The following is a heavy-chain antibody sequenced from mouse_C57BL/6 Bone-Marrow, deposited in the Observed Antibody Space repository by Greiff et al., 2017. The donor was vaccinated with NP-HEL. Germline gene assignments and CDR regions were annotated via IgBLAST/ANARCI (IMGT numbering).Heavy chain of an antibody. V-gene: IGHV1-18*01. CDR1: GYTFTDYN. J-gene: IGHJ1*03. CDR2: INPNNGGT. D-gene: IGHD1-1*01. Sequence: EVKLQESGPELVKPGASVKIPCKASGYTFTDYNMDWVKQSHGKSLEWIGDINPNNGGTIYNQKFKGKATLTVDKSSSTAYMELRSLTSEDTAVYYCARSRTIYYYGSSWYFDVWGTGTTVTVSS. CDR3: ARSRTIYYYGSSWYFDV.